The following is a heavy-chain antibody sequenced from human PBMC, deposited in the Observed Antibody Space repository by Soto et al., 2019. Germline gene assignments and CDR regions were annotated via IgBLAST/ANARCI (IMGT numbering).Heavy chain of an antibody. D-gene: IGHD1-26*01. CDR3: ARLGGSYAVPHFDY. CDR1: GGSTISSSYT. Sequence: SETLSHTCTVSGGSTISSSYTWGWTRKPPGKGLEWMGYIYYSGTTTNYTPTLKSRVTLSVDTSKNQFSLKLSSVTAADTAVYYCARLGGSYAVPHFDYWGQGTLVTVSS. CDR2: IYYSGTT. V-gene: IGHV4-61*05. J-gene: IGHJ4*02.